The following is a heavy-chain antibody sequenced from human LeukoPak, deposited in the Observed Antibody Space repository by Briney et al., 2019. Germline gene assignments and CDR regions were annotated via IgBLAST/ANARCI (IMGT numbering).Heavy chain of an antibody. Sequence: PSETLSLTCAVYGESFSGYFWSWIRQSPGKGLAWIGEVNHRETTTYNPSLKSRATISVDTSKNQFSLKLSSVTAADTAVYYCARGYCTNAVCSLGPTQAWGQGTLVTVSS. V-gene: IGHV4-34*01. D-gene: IGHD2-8*01. J-gene: IGHJ4*02. CDR3: ARGYCTNAVCSLGPTQA. CDR2: VNHRETT. CDR1: GESFSGYF.